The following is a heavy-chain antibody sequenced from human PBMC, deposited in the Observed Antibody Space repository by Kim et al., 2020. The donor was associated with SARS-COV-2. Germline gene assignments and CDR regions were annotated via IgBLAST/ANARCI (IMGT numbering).Heavy chain of an antibody. Sequence: ASVKVSCKASGYTFTSYYMHWVRQAPGQGLEWMGIINPSGGSTSYAQKFQGRVTMTRDTSTSTVYMELSSLRSEDTAVYYCARVRVVPAARGYYYYYGMDVWGQGTTVTVSS. V-gene: IGHV1-46*01. CDR3: ARVRVVPAARGYYYYYGMDV. J-gene: IGHJ6*02. CDR1: GYTFTSYY. D-gene: IGHD2-2*01. CDR2: INPSGGST.